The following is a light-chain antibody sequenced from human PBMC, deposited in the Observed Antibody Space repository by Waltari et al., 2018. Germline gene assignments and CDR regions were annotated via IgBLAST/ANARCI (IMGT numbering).Light chain of an antibody. CDR1: GSDVGGYNN. CDR3: SSYAGSFPYV. J-gene: IGLJ1*01. Sequence: QSALTQPPSASGSPGQPVTISCTGTGSDVGGYNNGLWYQQHPGKPPKLMIYEVSKRPSGVPDRFSGSKSGNTASLTVSGLQSEDEADYYCSSYAGSFPYVFGTGTKVTVL. CDR2: EVS. V-gene: IGLV2-8*01.